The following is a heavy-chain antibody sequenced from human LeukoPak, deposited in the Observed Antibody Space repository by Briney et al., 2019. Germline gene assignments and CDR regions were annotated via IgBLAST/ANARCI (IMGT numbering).Heavy chain of an antibody. Sequence: ASVKVSCKASGYTFTGYGISWVRQAPGQGPEWMGWISAYNGNTNYAQKLQGRVTMTTDTSTSTAYMELRSLRSDDTAVYYCARVIPNNWFDPWGQGTLVTVSS. V-gene: IGHV1-18*01. CDR2: ISAYNGNT. CDR1: GYTFTGYG. J-gene: IGHJ5*02. CDR3: ARVIPNNWFDP.